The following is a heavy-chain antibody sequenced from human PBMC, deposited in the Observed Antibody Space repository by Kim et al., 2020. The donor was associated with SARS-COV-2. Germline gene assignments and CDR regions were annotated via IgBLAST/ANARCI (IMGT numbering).Heavy chain of an antibody. V-gene: IGHV3-33*01. J-gene: IGHJ6*03. CDR2: IWYDGSNK. CDR1: GFTFSSYG. Sequence: GGSLRLSCAASGFTFSSYGMHWVRQAPGKGLEWVAVIWYDGSNKYYADSVKGRFTISRDNSKNTLYLQMNSLRAEDTAVYYCARDQGSSTNYYMDVWGKGTTVTVSS. CDR3: ARDQGSSTNYYMDV.